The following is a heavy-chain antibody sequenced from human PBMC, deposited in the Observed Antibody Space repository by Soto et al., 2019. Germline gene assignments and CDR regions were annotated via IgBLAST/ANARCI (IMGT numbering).Heavy chain of an antibody. V-gene: IGHV1-3*01. CDR3: ARGESPYSSSWARFDY. D-gene: IGHD6-13*01. CDR1: GYTFTSYA. CDR2: INAGNGNT. J-gene: IGHJ4*02. Sequence: QVQLVQSGAEVKKPGASVKVSCKASGYTFTSYAMHWVRQAPGQRLEWMGWINAGNGNTKYSQKFQGRVIITRDTSASTAYMELSSLRSEDTAVYYCARGESPYSSSWARFDYWGQGTLVTVSS.